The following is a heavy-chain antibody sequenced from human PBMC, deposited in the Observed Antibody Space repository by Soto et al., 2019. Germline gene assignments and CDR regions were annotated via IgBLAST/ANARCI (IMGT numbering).Heavy chain of an antibody. V-gene: IGHV4-39*01. CDR2: IYYSGST. D-gene: IGHD1-26*01. CDR3: AYRWRYYDYFDY. J-gene: IGHJ4*02. Sequence: SETLSLTCTVSGGSISSSSYYWGWIRQPPGKGLEWIGSIYYSGSTYYNPSLKSRVTISVDTSKNQFSLKLSSVTAADTAVYYCAYRWRYYDYFDYWGQGTLVTVSS. CDR1: GGSISSSSYY.